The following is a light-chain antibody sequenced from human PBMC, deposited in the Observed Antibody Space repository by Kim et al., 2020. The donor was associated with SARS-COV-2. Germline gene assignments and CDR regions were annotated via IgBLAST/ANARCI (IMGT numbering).Light chain of an antibody. J-gene: IGKJ2*01. V-gene: IGKV3-15*01. Sequence: VSPGERATLSCRASQSVSSNLAWYQQKPGQAPRLLIYGASTRATGIPARFSGSGSGTEFTLTISSLQSEDFAVYYGQQYNNWPPDTFGQGTKLEI. CDR1: QSVSSN. CDR3: QQYNNWPPDT. CDR2: GAS.